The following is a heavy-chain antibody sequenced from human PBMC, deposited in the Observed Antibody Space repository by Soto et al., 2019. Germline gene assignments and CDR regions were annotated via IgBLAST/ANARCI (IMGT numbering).Heavy chain of an antibody. CDR2: IYSGSST. J-gene: IGHJ3*02. V-gene: IGHV3-66*01. CDR1: GFTVSSNY. Sequence: VGSLRLSCAASGFTVSSNYMSWVRQARGKGLEWVSFIYSGSSTYYADSVEGRFSISKDNAENTLYLQMNNLRADDTAVYYCVRVLKSTGWDNDVFDIWGQGTMVTVSS. CDR3: VRVLKSTGWDNDVFDI. D-gene: IGHD6-19*01.